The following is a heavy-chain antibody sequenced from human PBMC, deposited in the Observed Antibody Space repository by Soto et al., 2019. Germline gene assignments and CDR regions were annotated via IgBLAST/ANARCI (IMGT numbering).Heavy chain of an antibody. CDR1: GFTFSSYS. V-gene: IGHV3-23*01. Sequence: EVQLLESGGGLVQPGGSLRLSCAVSGFTFSSYSFSWVRQPPGKGLEWIARISVSGGSTHYADSVKGRFTGSRDNSKNTLYLQINNLRAEDTAVYYCAKLSRNIEYWFVPWGQGTLVTVSS. CDR3: AKLSRNIEYWFVP. CDR2: ISVSGGST. D-gene: IGHD3-16*02. J-gene: IGHJ5*02.